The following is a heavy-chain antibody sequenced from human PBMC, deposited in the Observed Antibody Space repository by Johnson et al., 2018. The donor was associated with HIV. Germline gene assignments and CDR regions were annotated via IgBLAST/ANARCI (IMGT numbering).Heavy chain of an antibody. Sequence: VQLVESGGGVVQPGRSLRLSCAASGFTFSSYAMHWVRQAPGKGLEWVSIISDGGGSTYYADSVRGRFTISRDNAKNSLYLQMNSLRAEDTAVYYCARCSDPGYSSSWYLAAAFDIWGQGTMVTVSS. D-gene: IGHD6-13*01. J-gene: IGHJ3*02. CDR1: GFTFSSYA. CDR3: ARCSDPGYSSSWYLAAAFDI. V-gene: IGHV3-23*04. CDR2: ISDGGGST.